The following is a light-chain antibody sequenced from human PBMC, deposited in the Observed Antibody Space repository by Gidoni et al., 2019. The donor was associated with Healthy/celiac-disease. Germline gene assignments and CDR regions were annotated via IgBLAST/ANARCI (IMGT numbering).Light chain of an antibody. CDR3: QKYNNWPPYT. CDR1: QSVSSN. Sequence: EIVMTQPPATLSVSPGERATISCRPSQSVSSNLAWYQQKHGQAPRLLIYGASTRATGSPARFSGSGSGTEFTITISSMQSEEFAVYYCQKYNNWPPYTFGQGTKLESK. V-gene: IGKV3-15*01. CDR2: GAS. J-gene: IGKJ2*01.